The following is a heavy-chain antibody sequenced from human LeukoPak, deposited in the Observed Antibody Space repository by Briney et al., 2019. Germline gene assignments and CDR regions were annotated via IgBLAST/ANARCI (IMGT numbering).Heavy chain of an antibody. D-gene: IGHD2-2*01. V-gene: IGHV3-23*01. J-gene: IGHJ4*02. Sequence: GGSLRLSCAASGFTFSSYEMNWVRQAPGKGLEWVSAISSSGGSTYYADSVKGRFTISRDNSKNTLDLQMSSLRAEDTAVYYCAKEGIVTVPAATSLYYFDYWGQGTLVTVSS. CDR1: GFTFSSYE. CDR2: ISSSGGST. CDR3: AKEGIVTVPAATSLYYFDY.